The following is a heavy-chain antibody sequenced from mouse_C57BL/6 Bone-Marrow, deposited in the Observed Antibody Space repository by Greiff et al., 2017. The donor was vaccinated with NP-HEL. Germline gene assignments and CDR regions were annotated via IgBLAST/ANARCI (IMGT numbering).Heavy chain of an antibody. J-gene: IGHJ2*01. CDR1: GFNIKDDY. D-gene: IGHD1-1*01. Sequence: VQLKQSGAELVRPGASVKLSCTASGFNIKDDYMHWVKQRPEQGLEWIGWIDPENGDTEYASKFQGKATITADTSSNTAYLQLSSLTSEDTAVYYCTTRPTVVASYYFDYWGQGTTLTVSS. CDR3: TTRPTVVASYYFDY. CDR2: IDPENGDT. V-gene: IGHV14-4*01.